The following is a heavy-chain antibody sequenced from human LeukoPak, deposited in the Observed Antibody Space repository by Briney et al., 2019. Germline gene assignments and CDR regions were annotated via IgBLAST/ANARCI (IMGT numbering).Heavy chain of an antibody. Sequence: SQTLSLTCAVSGGSISSGGYSWSWIRQPPGKGLEWIGYIYHSGSTYYNPSLKSRVTISVDRSKNQFSLKLSSVTAAGTAVYYCARDLGRSRDYWGQGTLVTVSS. J-gene: IGHJ4*02. V-gene: IGHV4-30-2*01. D-gene: IGHD4-17*01. CDR2: IYHSGST. CDR3: ARDLGRSRDY. CDR1: GGSISSGGYS.